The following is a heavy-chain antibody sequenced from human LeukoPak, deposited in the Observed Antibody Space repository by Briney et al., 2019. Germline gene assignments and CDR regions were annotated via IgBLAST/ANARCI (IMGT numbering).Heavy chain of an antibody. CDR1: GGPISSGDYY. CDR3: ASSGVRYAFDI. J-gene: IGHJ3*02. CDR2: IYYSGST. D-gene: IGHD6-25*01. Sequence: PSETLSLTCTVSGGPISSGDYYWSWIRQPPGKGLEWIGYIYYSGSTYYNPSLKSRVTISVDTSKNQFSLKLSSVTAADTAVYYCASSGVRYAFDIWGQGTMVTVSS. V-gene: IGHV4-30-4*01.